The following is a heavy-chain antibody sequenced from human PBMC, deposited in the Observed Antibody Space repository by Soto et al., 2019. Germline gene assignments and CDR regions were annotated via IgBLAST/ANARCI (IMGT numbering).Heavy chain of an antibody. CDR2: IIPILGIA. V-gene: IGHV1-69*02. CDR3: ARRSGYDFPLFYYGMDV. D-gene: IGHD5-12*01. J-gene: IGHJ6*02. CDR1: GGTFSSYT. Sequence: QVQLVQSGAEVKKPGSSVKVSCKASGGTFSSYTISWVRQAPGQGLEWMGRIIPILGIANYAQKFQGRVTNTADKSTSTAYMELSSLRSEDTVVYYCARRSGYDFPLFYYGMDVWGQGTTVTVSS.